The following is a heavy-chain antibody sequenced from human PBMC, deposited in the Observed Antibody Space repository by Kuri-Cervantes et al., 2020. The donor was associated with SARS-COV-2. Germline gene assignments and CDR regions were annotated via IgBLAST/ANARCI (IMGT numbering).Heavy chain of an antibody. V-gene: IGHV1-24*01. D-gene: IGHD3-3*01. CDR1: GYTLTELS. CDR2: FDPEDGET. CDR3: ASRSTPPPYYDFWYGMDV. Sequence: ASVKVSCKVSGYTLTELSMHWARQAPGKGLEWMGGFDPEDGETIYAQKFQGRVTMTEGTSTDTAYMELSSLRSEDTAVYYCASRSTPPPYYDFWYGMDVWGQGTTVTVSS. J-gene: IGHJ6*02.